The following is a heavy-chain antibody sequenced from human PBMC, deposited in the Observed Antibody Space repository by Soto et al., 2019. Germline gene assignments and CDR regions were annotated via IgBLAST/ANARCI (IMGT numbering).Heavy chain of an antibody. Sequence: EVQLLESGGGLVQPGGSLRLSCAASGFTFSSNAMTWVRQAPVKGLEWVSTITGSGDDALYADSVRGRFTISRDNSKNTLYLQMNSLRAEDSAVYYCARDGAAVPALWYYYLDVWGRGTTVTVSS. V-gene: IGHV3-23*01. CDR1: GFTFSSNA. J-gene: IGHJ6*03. CDR2: ITGSGDDA. D-gene: IGHD6-25*01. CDR3: ARDGAAVPALWYYYLDV.